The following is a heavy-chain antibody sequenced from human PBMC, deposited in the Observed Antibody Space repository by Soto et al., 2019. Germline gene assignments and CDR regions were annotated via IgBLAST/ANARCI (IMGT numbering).Heavy chain of an antibody. V-gene: IGHV1-69*13. J-gene: IGHJ4*02. CDR1: GGTFSSYA. CDR3: ARFGTPMWKDYFDY. D-gene: IGHD3-16*01. CDR2: IIPIFGTA. Sequence: GASVKVSCKASGGTFSSYAISWVRQAPGQRLEWMGGIIPIFGTANYAQKFQGRVTITADESTSTAYMELSSLTDEDTAVYYCARFGTPMWKDYFDYWGQGTLVTVSS.